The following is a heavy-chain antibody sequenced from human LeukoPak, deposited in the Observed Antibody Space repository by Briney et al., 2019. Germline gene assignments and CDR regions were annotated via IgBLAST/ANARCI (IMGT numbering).Heavy chain of an antibody. V-gene: IGHV4-34*01. Sequence: SETLSLTCAVYGGSFSGYYWSWIRQPPGKGLEWIGEINHSGSTNYNPSLKSRVTISVDRSKNQFSLKLSSVTAADTAVYYCARDRVDDSYYYYGMDVWGQGTTVTVSS. D-gene: IGHD1-1*01. CDR3: ARDRVDDSYYYYGMDV. J-gene: IGHJ6*02. CDR2: INHSGST. CDR1: GGSFSGYY.